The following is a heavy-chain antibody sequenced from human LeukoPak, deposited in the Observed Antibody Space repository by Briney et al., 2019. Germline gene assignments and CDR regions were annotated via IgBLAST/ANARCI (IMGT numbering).Heavy chain of an antibody. Sequence: PGGSLRLSCAASGFTFSSYSMNWVRQAPGKGLEWVSSISSTSNYIYYADSVKGRFTISRDNAKSSLYLQMNSLRAEDTAVYYCARDNPRGIITVAGNFDYWGQGTLVTVPS. CDR1: GFTFSSYS. CDR3: ARDNPRGIITVAGNFDY. CDR2: ISSTSNYI. J-gene: IGHJ4*02. V-gene: IGHV3-21*01. D-gene: IGHD6-19*01.